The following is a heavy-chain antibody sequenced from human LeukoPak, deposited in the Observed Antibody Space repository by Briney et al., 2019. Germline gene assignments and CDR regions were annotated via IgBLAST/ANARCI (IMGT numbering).Heavy chain of an antibody. CDR1: GFTFSSYW. CDR3: ARDTSTKVLRYFDWLGAFDI. CDR2: IKQDGSEK. J-gene: IGHJ3*02. Sequence: PGGSLRLSCAVSGFTFSSYWMSWVRQAPGKGLEWVANIKQDGSEKNYVDSVKGRFTISRDNAKNSLYLQMNSLRAEDTAVYYCARDTSTKVLRYFDWLGAFDIWGQGTMVTVSS. D-gene: IGHD3-9*01. V-gene: IGHV3-7*01.